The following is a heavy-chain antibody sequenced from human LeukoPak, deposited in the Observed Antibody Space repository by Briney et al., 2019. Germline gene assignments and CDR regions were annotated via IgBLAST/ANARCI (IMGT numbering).Heavy chain of an antibody. J-gene: IGHJ4*02. CDR1: GFTFSSYG. CDR2: IWYDGSNK. Sequence: GGSLRLSCAASGFTFSSYGMHWVRQAPGKGLEWVAVIWYDGSNKYYADSVKGRFTISRDNSKNTLYLQMNSLGAEDTAVYYCAREPERWLQLGGTFDYWGQGTLVTVSS. V-gene: IGHV3-33*01. D-gene: IGHD5-24*01. CDR3: AREPERWLQLGGTFDY.